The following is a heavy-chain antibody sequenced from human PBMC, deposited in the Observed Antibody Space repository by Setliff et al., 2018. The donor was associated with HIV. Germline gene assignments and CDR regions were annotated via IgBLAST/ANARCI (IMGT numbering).Heavy chain of an antibody. Sequence: VSGPTLVNPTQTLTLTCTFSGFSLSTSGVGVGWIRQPPGKALEWLALIYWDDDKRYSPSLKSRLTITKDTSKNQVVLTMTNMDPEDTATYYCARIHTGHNFWPYYGVDVWGQGTTVTVSS. CDR1: GFSLSTSGVG. J-gene: IGHJ6*02. CDR3: ARIHTGHNFWPYYGVDV. D-gene: IGHD3-3*01. V-gene: IGHV2-5*02. CDR2: IYWDDDK.